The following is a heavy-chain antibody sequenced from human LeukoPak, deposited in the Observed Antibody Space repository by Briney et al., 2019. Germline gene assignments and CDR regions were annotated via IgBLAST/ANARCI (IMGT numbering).Heavy chain of an antibody. J-gene: IGHJ4*02. V-gene: IGHV1-46*01. D-gene: IGHD5-24*01. CDR1: GYTFTSYY. CDR3: ARYWRDGYNYFDY. Sequence: ASVKVSCKASGYTFTSYYMHWVRQAPGQGLEWMGIINPSGGSTSYAQKFQGRVTITADESTSTAYMELSSLRSEDTAVYYCARYWRDGYNYFDYWGQGTLVTVSS. CDR2: INPSGGST.